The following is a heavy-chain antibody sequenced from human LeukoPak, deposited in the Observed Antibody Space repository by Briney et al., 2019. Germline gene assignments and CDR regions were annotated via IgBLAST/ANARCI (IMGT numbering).Heavy chain of an antibody. J-gene: IGHJ6*03. Sequence: GRSLRLSCAASGFTFSSYGMHWVRQAPGEGLEWVAVIWYDGSNKYYADSVKGRFTISRDNSKNTLYLQMNSLRAEDTAVYYCAKVTTPGRSYYYYYMDVWGKGTTVTVSS. V-gene: IGHV3-33*06. CDR2: IWYDGSNK. D-gene: IGHD2-15*01. CDR3: AKVTTPGRSYYYYYMDV. CDR1: GFTFSSYG.